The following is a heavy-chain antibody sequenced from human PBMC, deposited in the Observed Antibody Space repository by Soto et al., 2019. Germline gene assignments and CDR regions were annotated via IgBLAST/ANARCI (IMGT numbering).Heavy chain of an antibody. CDR2: ISYDGINE. CDR1: GFTFTSYA. J-gene: IGHJ6*02. Sequence: PGGSLRLSCEASGFTFTSYAMHWVRQAPGKGLEWVAVISYDGINEYYADSVKGRFTISRDNSKNTLYLQMNSLGAEDTAVYYCARDFVVGGPTINYYYGMDVWGQGTTVTVSS. CDR3: ARDFVVGGPTINYYYGMDV. V-gene: IGHV3-30*07. D-gene: IGHD1-26*01.